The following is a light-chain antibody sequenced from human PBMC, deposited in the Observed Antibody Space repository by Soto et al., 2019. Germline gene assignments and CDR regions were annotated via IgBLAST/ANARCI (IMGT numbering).Light chain of an antibody. J-gene: IGKJ1*01. V-gene: IGKV1-33*01. CDR2: DTS. CDR1: QDISDD. Sequence: GDRVSVTCQASQDISDDLNWYQQKSGKAPKVLIYDTSNLKTGVPSRFSGSGSGTDFTLTITSLQPEDVGTYYCQHYDHIRWTFGQGTKVEIK. CDR3: QHYDHIRWT.